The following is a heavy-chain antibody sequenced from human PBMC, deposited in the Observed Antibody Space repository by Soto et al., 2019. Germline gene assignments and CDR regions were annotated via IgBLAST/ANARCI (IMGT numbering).Heavy chain of an antibody. V-gene: IGHV3-74*01. J-gene: IGHJ4*02. CDR3: ARDHCSGGSCYHYFDY. CDR1: GFTFSNYW. D-gene: IGHD2-15*01. Sequence: PGXSLRPSCVASGFTFSNYWMHCVRQAPFKGPLWVSRTNIDGSGTIYADSVKGRFTISRDNAKNTLYLQMNSLRAEDTAVYFCARDHCSGGSCYHYFDYWGQGSLVTVSS. CDR2: TNIDGSGT.